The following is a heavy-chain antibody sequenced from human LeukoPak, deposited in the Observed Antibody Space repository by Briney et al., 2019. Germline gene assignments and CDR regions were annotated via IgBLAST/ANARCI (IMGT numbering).Heavy chain of an antibody. D-gene: IGHD6-13*01. CDR1: GDSVSSNSAA. J-gene: IGHJ6*03. CDR2: TYYRSKWYN. V-gene: IGHV6-1*01. Sequence: SQTLSLTCAISGDSVSSNSAAWSWIRQSPSRGLEWLGRTYYRSKWYNDYAVSVKSRITINPDTSKNQFSLQLNSVTPEDTAMYYCAGGVIIAAAGTYYYYMDVWGKGTTVTVSS. CDR3: AGGVIIAAAGTYYYYMDV.